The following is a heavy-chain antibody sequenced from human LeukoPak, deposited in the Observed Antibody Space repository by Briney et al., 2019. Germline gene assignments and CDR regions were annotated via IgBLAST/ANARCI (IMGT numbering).Heavy chain of an antibody. CDR1: GFTFSSYA. CDR3: VFRSSGFDY. D-gene: IGHD6-19*01. CDR2: ISYDGSNK. V-gene: IGHV3-30*04. J-gene: IGHJ4*02. Sequence: GGSLRLSCAASGFTFSSYAMHWVRQAPGKGLEWVAVISYDGSNKYYADSVKGRFTISRDNSKNTLYLQMNSLRAEDTAVYYCVFRSSGFDYWGQGTLVTVSS.